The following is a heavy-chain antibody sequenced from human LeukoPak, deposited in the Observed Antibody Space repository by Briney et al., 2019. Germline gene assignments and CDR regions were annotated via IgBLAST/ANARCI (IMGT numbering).Heavy chain of an antibody. CDR3: ARDRSPLEGSGSNPFDY. D-gene: IGHD3-10*01. CDR1: GGTFSSYA. V-gene: IGHV1-69*04. J-gene: IGHJ4*02. Sequence: GASVKVSCKASGGTFSSYAISWVRQAPGQGLEWMGRIIPILGIANYAQKFQGRVTITADKSTSTAYMELSSLGSEDTAVYYCARDRSPLEGSGSNPFDYWGQGTLVTVSS. CDR2: IIPILGIA.